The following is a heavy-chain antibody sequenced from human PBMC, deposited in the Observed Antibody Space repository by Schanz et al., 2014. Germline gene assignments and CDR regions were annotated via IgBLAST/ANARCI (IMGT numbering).Heavy chain of an antibody. CDR3: ARGGDYIVVLVAVTREYYYHAMDV. V-gene: IGHV1-2*02. CDR2: INPSSGGT. D-gene: IGHD2-15*01. J-gene: IGHJ6*02. CDR1: GYSFTGYY. Sequence: QVQLVQSGVEVKKPGASVKVSCKASGYSFTGYYMNWVRQAPGQGLEWMGWINPSSGGTNYAQKFQGRVTMTRDTSISTAYMELNRLRSDDTAVYYCARGGDYIVVLVAVTREYYYHAMDVWGQGTTVTVSS.